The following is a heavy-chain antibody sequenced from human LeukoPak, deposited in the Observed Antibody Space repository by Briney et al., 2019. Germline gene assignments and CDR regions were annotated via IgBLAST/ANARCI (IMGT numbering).Heavy chain of an antibody. V-gene: IGHV1-2*02. CDR3: ARHEVTCSSTSCYGLSGYYFDY. J-gene: IGHJ4*02. CDR1: GYTFTGYY. D-gene: IGHD2-2*01. Sequence: ASVKVSCKASGYTFTGYYMHWVRQAPGQGLEWMGWINPNSGGTNYAQKFQGRVTMTRDTSISTAYMELSRLRSDDTAMYYCARHEVTCSSTSCYGLSGYYFDYWGQGTLVTVSS. CDR2: INPNSGGT.